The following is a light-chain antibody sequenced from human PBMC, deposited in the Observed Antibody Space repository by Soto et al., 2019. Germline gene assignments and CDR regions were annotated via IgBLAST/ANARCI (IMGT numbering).Light chain of an antibody. V-gene: IGKV1-5*03. CDR2: RAS. Sequence: DIPMTQSPSTLSASVGDRVTITCRASQSISNWLAWYQQKPGKAPNLLIYRASSLESGVPSRFSGSGSGTEFTLTISSLQPDDFATYYCQQYNSSFGQGTKVEIK. CDR1: QSISNW. CDR3: QQYNSS. J-gene: IGKJ2*01.